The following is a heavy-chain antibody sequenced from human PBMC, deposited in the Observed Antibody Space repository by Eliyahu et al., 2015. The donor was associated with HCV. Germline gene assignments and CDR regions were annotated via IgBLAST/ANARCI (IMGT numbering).Heavy chain of an antibody. CDR3: ARGSEGVVLVVSRRYYYYMDV. V-gene: IGHV4-34*01. CDR2: INHSGST. Sequence: QVQLQQWGAGLLKPSETLSLTCAVYGGSFSGYYWSWIRQPPGKGLEWIGEINHSGSTNYNPSLKSRVTISVDTSKNQFSLKLSSVTAADTAVYYCARGSEGVVLVVSRRYYYYMDVWGKGTTVTVSS. D-gene: IGHD2-8*02. J-gene: IGHJ6*03. CDR1: GGSFSGYY.